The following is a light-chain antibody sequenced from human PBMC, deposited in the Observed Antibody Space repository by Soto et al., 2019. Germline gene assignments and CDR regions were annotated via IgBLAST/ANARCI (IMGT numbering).Light chain of an antibody. Sequence: IQMTQSPPSLSASVGDRVTITCRASQSIINFVNWYQHKPGKAPKLLIHSASTLQSGVPSRFSGSGSGTVFTLTISSLQPEDFATYFCQQSYSTPTWTFGQGTKVESK. J-gene: IGKJ1*01. V-gene: IGKV1-39*01. CDR1: QSIINF. CDR3: QQSYSTPTWT. CDR2: SAS.